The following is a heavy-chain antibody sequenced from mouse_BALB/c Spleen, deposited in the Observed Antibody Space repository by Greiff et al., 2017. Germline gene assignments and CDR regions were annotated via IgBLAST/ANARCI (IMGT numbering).Heavy chain of an antibody. CDR1: GYSFTSYW. Sequence: QVQLKQSGPQLVRPGASVKISCKASGYSFTSYWMHWVKQRPGQGLEWIGMIDPSDSETRLNQKFKDKATLTVDKSSSTAYMQLSSPTSEDSAVYYCARPVYGDEDYWGQGTTLTVSS. D-gene: IGHD2-13*01. CDR3: ARPVYGDEDY. V-gene: IGHV1S126*01. J-gene: IGHJ2*01. CDR2: IDPSDSET.